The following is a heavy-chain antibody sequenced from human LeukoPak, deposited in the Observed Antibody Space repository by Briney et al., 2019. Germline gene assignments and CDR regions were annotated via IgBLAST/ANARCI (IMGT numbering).Heavy chain of an antibody. Sequence: GASVKVSCKASGYTFTVYYMHWVRQAPGQGLEWMGWMNPNSGGTNYAQKFQGRVTMTRDTSISTAYMELSRLRSDDTAVYCCARGHCSTTSCPYYWYMDVWGRGTTVTVSS. V-gene: IGHV1-2*02. CDR1: GYTFTVYY. D-gene: IGHD2-2*01. J-gene: IGHJ6*03. CDR2: MNPNSGGT. CDR3: ARGHCSTTSCPYYWYMDV.